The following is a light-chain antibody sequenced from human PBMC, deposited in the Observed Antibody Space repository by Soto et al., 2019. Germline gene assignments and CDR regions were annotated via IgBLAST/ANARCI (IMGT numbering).Light chain of an antibody. CDR3: QQYNNWSTWT. V-gene: IGKV3-15*01. CDR2: GAS. CDR1: QSVSSN. Sequence: EIVMTQSPATLSVSAGERATLSCRASQSVSSNLAWYQQKPGQAPRLLIYGASTRATGIPARFSGSGSGTEFTLTISSMQSEDFAVYYCQQYNNWSTWTFGQGTKVEIK. J-gene: IGKJ1*01.